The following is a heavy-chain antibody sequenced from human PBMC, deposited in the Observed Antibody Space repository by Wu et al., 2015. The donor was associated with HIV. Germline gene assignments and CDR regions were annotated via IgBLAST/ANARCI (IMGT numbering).Heavy chain of an antibody. CDR2: IIPIFGTA. CDR3: ATGDLGPIAAAGTGYFDY. D-gene: IGHD6-13*01. CDR1: GGTFSSYA. V-gene: IGHV1-69*13. J-gene: IGHJ4*02. Sequence: QVQLVQSGAEVKKPGSSVKVSCKASGGTFSSYAISWVRQAPGQGLEWMGRIIPIFGTAIYAQKFQGRVTMTEDTSTDTAYMELSSLRSEDTAVYYCATGDLGPIAAAGTGYFDYWGQGTLVTVSS.